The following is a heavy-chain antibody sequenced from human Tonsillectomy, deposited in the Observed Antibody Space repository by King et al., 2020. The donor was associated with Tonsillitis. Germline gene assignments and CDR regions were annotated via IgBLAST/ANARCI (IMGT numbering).Heavy chain of an antibody. Sequence: VQLQQWGAGLLKPSETLSLTCAVYGGSFSSYYWTWIRQPPGKGLEWIGEINHSGSTNYNPSLKSRVTISVDTSKNQFSLKLSSVTAADTAVYYCARGHIDDFWSGYYPPSDYWGQGTLVTVSS. CDR1: GGSFSSYY. CDR3: ARGHIDDFWSGYYPPSDY. J-gene: IGHJ4*02. CDR2: INHSGST. V-gene: IGHV4-34*01. D-gene: IGHD3-3*01.